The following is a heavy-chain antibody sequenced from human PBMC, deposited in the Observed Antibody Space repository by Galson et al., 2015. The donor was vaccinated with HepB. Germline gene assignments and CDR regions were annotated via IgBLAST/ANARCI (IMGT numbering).Heavy chain of an antibody. V-gene: IGHV4-34*01. CDR3: ARDPVGYCSSTSCYGPSFFDY. D-gene: IGHD2-2*03. J-gene: IGHJ4*02. Sequence: ETLSLTCAVYGGSFSGYYWSWIRQPPGKGLEWIGEINHSGSTNYNPSLKSRVTISVDTSKNQFSLKLSSVTAADTAVYYCARDPVGYCSSTSCYGPSFFDYWGQGTLVTVSS. CDR2: INHSGST. CDR1: GGSFSGYY.